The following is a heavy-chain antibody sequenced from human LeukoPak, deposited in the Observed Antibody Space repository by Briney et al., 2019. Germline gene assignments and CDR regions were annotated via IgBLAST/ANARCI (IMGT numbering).Heavy chain of an antibody. D-gene: IGHD3-22*01. J-gene: IGHJ4*02. CDR2: ISAYNVNT. CDR3: AQARFGDYYDSSGL. CDR1: GYTFTTSV. V-gene: IGHV1-18*01. Sequence: VKPSCTPSGYTFTTSVITTVRQSPRHRLECRRGISAYNVNTNYAQKLQGRVTMTTDTSTSTAFMELRSLRSDDTAVYYCAQARFGDYYDSSGLWGQGTLVSVSS.